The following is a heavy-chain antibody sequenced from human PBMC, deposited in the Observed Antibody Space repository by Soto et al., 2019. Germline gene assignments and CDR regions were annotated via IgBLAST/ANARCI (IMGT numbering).Heavy chain of an antibody. J-gene: IGHJ4*02. CDR1: GYTFTSYG. CDR3: ARVSKPSYYGGYYFDY. Sequence: ASVKVFCKASGYTFTSYGISWVRQAPGQGLEWMGWISAYNGNTNYAQKLQGRVTMTTDTSTSTAYMELRSLRSDDTAVYYCARVSKPSYYGGYYFDYWGQGTLVTVSS. CDR2: ISAYNGNT. D-gene: IGHD1-26*01. V-gene: IGHV1-18*01.